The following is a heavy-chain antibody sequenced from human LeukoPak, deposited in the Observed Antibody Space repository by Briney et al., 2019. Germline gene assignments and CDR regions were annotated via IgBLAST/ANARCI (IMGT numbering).Heavy chain of an antibody. V-gene: IGHV4-34*01. D-gene: IGHD3-3*01. CDR1: GGSFSGYY. CDR3: ARGRTIFGVVIRYYFDY. Sequence: PSETLSLTCAVYGGSFSGYYWSWLRQPPGKGLEWMGEINHSGSTNYNPSLKSRVTISVDTSKNQFSLKLSSVTAADTAVYYCARGRTIFGVVIRYYFDYWGQGTLVTVSS. J-gene: IGHJ4*02. CDR2: INHSGST.